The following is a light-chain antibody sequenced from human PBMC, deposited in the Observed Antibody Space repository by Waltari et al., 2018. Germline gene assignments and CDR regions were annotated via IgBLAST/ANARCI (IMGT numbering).Light chain of an antibody. Sequence: QAALTQPPSVSGSPGQSVTISCTGTSSDIGGYNYVSWYQQHPGKAPKLMIYDVSKRPSGFSDRFSGSKSGNTASLTISGLQAEDEADYYCSSYGGSNTYIFGAGTRLTVL. CDR2: DVS. V-gene: IGLV2-11*01. CDR3: SSYGGSNTYI. J-gene: IGLJ1*01. CDR1: SSDIGGYNY.